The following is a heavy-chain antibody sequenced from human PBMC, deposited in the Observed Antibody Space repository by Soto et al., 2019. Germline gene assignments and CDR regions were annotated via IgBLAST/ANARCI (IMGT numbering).Heavy chain of an antibody. J-gene: IGHJ6*02. CDR2: ISYDGSNK. CDR1: GFTFSSYG. V-gene: IGHV3-30*18. D-gene: IGHD3-10*01. CDR3: AKIVLGGSGSDDMDV. Sequence: QVQLVESGGGVVQPGRSLRLSCAASGFTFSSYGMHWVRQAPGKGLEWVAVISYDGSNKYYADSVKGRFTISRDNSKNTLYLQMNSLRAEDTAVYYCAKIVLGGSGSDDMDVWGQGTTVTVSS.